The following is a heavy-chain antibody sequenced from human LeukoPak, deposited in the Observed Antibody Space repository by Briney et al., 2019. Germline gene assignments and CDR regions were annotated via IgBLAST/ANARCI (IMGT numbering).Heavy chain of an antibody. CDR1: GYTFTSYG. CDR2: ISAYNGNT. CDR3: ARDWGWGSSTSALDY. J-gene: IGHJ4*02. D-gene: IGHD3-16*01. Sequence: ASVKVSCKASGYTFTSYGISWVRQAPGQGLEWMGWISAYNGNTNYAQKLQGRVTMTTDTSTSTAYMELSRLRSDDTAVYYCARDWGWGSSTSALDYWGQGTLVTVSS. V-gene: IGHV1-18*01.